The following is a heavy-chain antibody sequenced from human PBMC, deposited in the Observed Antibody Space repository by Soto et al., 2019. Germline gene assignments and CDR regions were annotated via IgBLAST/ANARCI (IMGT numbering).Heavy chain of an antibody. D-gene: IGHD5-18*01. CDR2: IWSDGSGK. CDR1: GFIFNSYD. Sequence: VQMVESGGVVVQPGRSLRLSCAASGFIFNSYDLHLVRQALGKGLEWVAVIWSDGSGKKFADSVKGRFAISGDNSKNKLYLQMNSLRAEDTAVYYCARGRGSGYLPLAYWGHGTLVTVSS. CDR3: ARGRGSGYLPLAY. V-gene: IGHV3-33*01. J-gene: IGHJ4*01.